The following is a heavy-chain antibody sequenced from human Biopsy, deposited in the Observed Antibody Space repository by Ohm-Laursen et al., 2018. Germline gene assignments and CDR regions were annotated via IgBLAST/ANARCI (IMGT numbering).Heavy chain of an antibody. V-gene: IGHV1-69*01. D-gene: IGHD1-26*01. CDR3: ARGPHSGSHSCFDV. J-gene: IGHJ6*02. CDR1: GYTFISYA. CDR2: IIPMFGTA. Sequence: SSVKVSCKASGYTFISYAISWVRQAPGQGLEWMGGIIPMFGTANYAQMFQGRVTISADESTSTSYMELSSLTTEDTAIYYCARGPHSGSHSCFDVWGQGTTVIVSS.